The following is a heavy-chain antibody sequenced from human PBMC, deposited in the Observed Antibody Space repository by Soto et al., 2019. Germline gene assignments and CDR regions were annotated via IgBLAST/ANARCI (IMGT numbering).Heavy chain of an antibody. J-gene: IGHJ4*02. Sequence: QVQLVQSGAEVKKPGASVKVSCKASGYTFTSYGISWVRQAPGQGLEWMGWISAYNGNTNYAQKLQGRVTMTTDTSTSTAYMELRSLSTADKTVYYCAREYDPYYYDSSDSSGYWGQGTLVTVSS. V-gene: IGHV1-18*01. D-gene: IGHD3-22*01. CDR3: AREYDPYYYDSSDSSGY. CDR2: ISAYNGNT. CDR1: GYTFTSYG.